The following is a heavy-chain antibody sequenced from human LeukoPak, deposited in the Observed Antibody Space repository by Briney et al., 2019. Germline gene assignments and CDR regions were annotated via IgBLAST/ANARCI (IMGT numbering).Heavy chain of an antibody. CDR1: GFTFSSYG. D-gene: IGHD3-22*01. Sequence: GGSLRLACAASGFTFSSYGMHWVRQAPGKGLEWVAVISYDGSNKYYADSVKGRFTISRDNSKNTLYLQMNSLRAEDTAVYYCAKDLYGRHTYYYDSSDPNWFDPWGQGTLVTVSS. J-gene: IGHJ5*02. CDR3: AKDLYGRHTYYYDSSDPNWFDP. CDR2: ISYDGSNK. V-gene: IGHV3-30*18.